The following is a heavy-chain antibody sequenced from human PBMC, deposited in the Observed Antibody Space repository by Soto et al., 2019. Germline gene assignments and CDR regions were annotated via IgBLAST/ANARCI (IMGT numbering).Heavy chain of an antibody. Sequence: SETLSLTCTVSGGSISSSSYYWGWIRQPPGKGLEWIGSVYYSGSTYYNPSLKSRVTISVDTSKNQFSLKLSSVTAADTAVYYCASQASDPYCTNGVCSYGMDVWGQGTTVTVSS. CDR1: GGSISSSSYY. CDR3: ASQASDPYCTNGVCSYGMDV. J-gene: IGHJ6*02. D-gene: IGHD2-8*01. V-gene: IGHV4-39*01. CDR2: VYYSGST.